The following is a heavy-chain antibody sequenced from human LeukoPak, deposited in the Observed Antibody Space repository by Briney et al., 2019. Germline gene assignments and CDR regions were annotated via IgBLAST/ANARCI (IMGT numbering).Heavy chain of an antibody. V-gene: IGHV3-48*03. CDR2: ISSSGSTI. CDR3: ARLEGADYGDYFDY. CDR1: GFTFSSYE. Sequence: GGSLRLSCAASGFTFSSYEMNWVRQAPGKGLEWVSYISSSGSTIFYADSVKGRFTISRDNAKNSLYLQMNSLRAEDTAVSYCARLEGADYGDYFDYWGQGTLVTVSS. J-gene: IGHJ4*02. D-gene: IGHD4-17*01.